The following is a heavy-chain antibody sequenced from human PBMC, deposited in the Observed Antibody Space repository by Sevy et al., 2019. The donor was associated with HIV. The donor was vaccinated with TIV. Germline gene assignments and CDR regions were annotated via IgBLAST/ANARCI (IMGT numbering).Heavy chain of an antibody. CDR3: AIGVGGYSYGYKYYYYGMDV. Sequence: GGSLRLSCAASGFTFSSYGMHWVRQAPGKGLEWVAVISYDGCNKYYADSVKGRFTISRDNSKNTLYLQMNSLRAEDTAVYYCAIGVGGYSYGYKYYYYGMDVWGQGTTVTVSS. V-gene: IGHV3-30*03. J-gene: IGHJ6*02. CDR1: GFTFSSYG. D-gene: IGHD5-18*01. CDR2: ISYDGCNK.